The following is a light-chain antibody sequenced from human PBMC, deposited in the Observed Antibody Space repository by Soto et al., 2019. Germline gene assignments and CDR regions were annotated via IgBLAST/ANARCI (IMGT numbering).Light chain of an antibody. Sequence: QSALTQPASVSGSPGQAITISCSGTSSDVGAFNYVSWYQQHPGKAPKLMVYDVSNRPSGVSNRFSGSKSGNTASLTISGLQAGDEADYYCISYTGSSTSYVFGTGTKVTVL. CDR1: SSDVGAFNY. CDR3: ISYTGSSTSYV. J-gene: IGLJ1*01. V-gene: IGLV2-14*03. CDR2: DVS.